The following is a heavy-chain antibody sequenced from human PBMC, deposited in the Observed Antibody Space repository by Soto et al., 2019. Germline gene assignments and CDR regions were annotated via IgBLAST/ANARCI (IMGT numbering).Heavy chain of an antibody. V-gene: IGHV4-31*03. CDR1: GGSISSGGYY. CDR2: IYYSGST. CDR3: ARDRGVVPAATGNWFDP. D-gene: IGHD2-2*01. Sequence: SETLSLTCTVSGGSISSGGYYWSWIRQHPGKGLEWIGYIYYSGSTYYNPSLKSRVTISVDTSKNQFSLKLSSVTAADTAVYYCARDRGVVPAATGNWFDPWGQGTLVTVSS. J-gene: IGHJ5*02.